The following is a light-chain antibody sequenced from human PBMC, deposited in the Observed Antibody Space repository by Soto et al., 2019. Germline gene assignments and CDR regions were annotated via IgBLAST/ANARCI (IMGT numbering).Light chain of an antibody. Sequence: EIVLTQSPGTLSLSPGERATLSCRASQSLGASYLAWYQQKPGQAPRLLIYRTSNRASGIPDRFSGSGSGPDFTLTISRLEPEDFAVYYCQQYKNWPPITFGQGTRLEIK. CDR3: QQYKNWPPIT. V-gene: IGKV3-20*01. J-gene: IGKJ5*01. CDR1: QSLGASY. CDR2: RTS.